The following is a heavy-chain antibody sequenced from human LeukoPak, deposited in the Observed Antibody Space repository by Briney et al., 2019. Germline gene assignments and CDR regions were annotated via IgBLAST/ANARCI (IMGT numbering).Heavy chain of an antibody. J-gene: IGHJ4*02. V-gene: IGHV4-59*01. CDR2: IYYSGST. CDR3: ARGSVSSGYYSDDY. D-gene: IGHD3-22*01. CDR1: GGSISSYY. Sequence: PSETLSLTCTVSGGSISSYYWSWIRQPPGKGPEWIGYIYYSGSTNYNPSLKSRVTISVDTSKNQFSLKLSSVTAADTAVYYCARGSVSSGYYSDDYWGQGTLVTVSS.